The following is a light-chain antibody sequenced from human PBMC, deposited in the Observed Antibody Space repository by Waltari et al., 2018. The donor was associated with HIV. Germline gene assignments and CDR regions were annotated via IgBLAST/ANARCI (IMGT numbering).Light chain of an antibody. CDR3: CSYAGSRIHVV. CDR1: FSDVGSYNL. V-gene: IGLV2-23*02. J-gene: IGLJ2*01. Sequence: QSALTQPASVSGSPGQSITIYCTGTFSDVGSYNLVSWYQKHPGEAPKIMIYEVTKRPPGVSSRFSGSKSGNTASLTISGLQAEDEADYYCCSYAGSRIHVVFGGGTKLTVL. CDR2: EVT.